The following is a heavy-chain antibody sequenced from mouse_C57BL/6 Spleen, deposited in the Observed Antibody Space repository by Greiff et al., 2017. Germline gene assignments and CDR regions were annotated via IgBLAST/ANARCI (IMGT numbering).Heavy chain of an antibody. CDR1: GYTFTDYN. CDR3: ARGTTRYDYYFDY. Sequence: VQLQQSGPELVKPGASVKIPCKASGYTFTDYNMDWVKQSHGKSLEWIGDINPNNGGTIYNQKFKGKATLTVDKSSSTAYMELRSLTSEDTAVYYCARGTTRYDYYFDYWGQGTTLTVST. J-gene: IGHJ2*01. CDR2: INPNNGGT. D-gene: IGHD2-4*01. V-gene: IGHV1-18*01.